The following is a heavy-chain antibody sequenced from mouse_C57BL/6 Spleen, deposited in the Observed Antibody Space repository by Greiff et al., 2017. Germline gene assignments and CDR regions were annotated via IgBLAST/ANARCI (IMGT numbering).Heavy chain of an antibody. V-gene: IGHV14-4*01. J-gene: IGHJ2*01. CDR1: GFNIKDDY. CDR2: IDPENGDT. CDR3: TTPGFDY. Sequence: EVQLHQSGAELVRPGASVKLSCTASGFNIKDDYMHWVKQRPEQGLEWIGWIDPENGDTEYASKFQGKATITADTSSNTAYLQLSSLTSEDTAVYYCTTPGFDYWGQGTTLTVSS.